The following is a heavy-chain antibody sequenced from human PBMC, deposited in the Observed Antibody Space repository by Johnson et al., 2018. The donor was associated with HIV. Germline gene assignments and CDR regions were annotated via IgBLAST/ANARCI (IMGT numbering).Heavy chain of an antibody. CDR3: AREGGYSGYEGVGHTNDAFDI. J-gene: IGHJ3*02. CDR2: ISYDGSNK. Sequence: VQLVESGGGVVQPGRSLRLSCAASGFTFSSCAMHWVRQAPGKGLEWVAVISYDGSNKYYADSVTGRFTISIDNSKNTLYLQMNSLRAEDTAVYYCAREGGYSGYEGVGHTNDAFDIWGQGTMVTVSS. V-gene: IGHV3-30-3*01. D-gene: IGHD5-12*01. CDR1: GFTFSSCA.